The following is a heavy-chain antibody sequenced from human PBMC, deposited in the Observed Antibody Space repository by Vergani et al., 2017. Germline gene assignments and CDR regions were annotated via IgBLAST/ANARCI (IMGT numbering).Heavy chain of an antibody. D-gene: IGHD3-16*02. CDR3: ARASLRALVGYYYYMDV. J-gene: IGHJ6*03. CDR1: GDPITNGGFS. Sequence: QVQLQESGSGLVKPSQTLSLTCAVSGDPITNGGFSWNWIRQPPGKGPEWIGYIFPSGNSDYNPSLKNRVSISLDKSKNQFSLWVNSVTAADTAVYFCARASLRALVGYYYYMDVWGKGKTVVVSS. CDR2: IFPSGNS. V-gene: IGHV4-30-2*01.